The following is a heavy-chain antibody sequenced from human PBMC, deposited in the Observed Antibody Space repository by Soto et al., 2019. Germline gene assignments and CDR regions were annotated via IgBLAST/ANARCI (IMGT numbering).Heavy chain of an antibody. CDR1: GFTFTSSA. CDR3: AAGADFWSGKNYYYYYGMDV. V-gene: IGHV1-58*01. Sequence: VKVSCKASGFTFTSSAVQWVRQARGQRLEWIGWIVVGSGNTNYAQKFQERVTITRDMSTSTAYMELSSLRSEDTAVYYCAAGADFWSGKNYYYYYGMDVWGQGTTVTVSS. CDR2: IVVGSGNT. J-gene: IGHJ6*02. D-gene: IGHD3-3*01.